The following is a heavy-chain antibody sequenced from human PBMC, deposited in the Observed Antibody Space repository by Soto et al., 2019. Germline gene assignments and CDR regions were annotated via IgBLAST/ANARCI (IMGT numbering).Heavy chain of an antibody. CDR2: FSGPGGDT. CDR1: GFTFSRFA. V-gene: IGHV3-23*01. J-gene: IGHJ5*01. D-gene: IGHD1-26*01. CDR3: AKGKMSTTTYTSFDS. Sequence: GSLRLSCEASGFTFSRFAMSWVRQAPGKGLEWVSTFSGPGGDTYYADSVKGRFTISRDNFKSSLYLQMSNLRAEDTAIYYCAKGKMSTTTYTSFDSWGQGTLVTVSS.